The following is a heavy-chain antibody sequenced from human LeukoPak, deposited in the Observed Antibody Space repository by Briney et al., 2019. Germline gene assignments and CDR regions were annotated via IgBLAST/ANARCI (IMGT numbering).Heavy chain of an antibody. CDR2: IIPILGIA. J-gene: IGHJ6*03. D-gene: IGHD2-2*01. CDR1: GGTFSSYA. V-gene: IGHV1-69*04. CDR3: ARDSVVVPAAILYYYYYMDV. Sequence: SVKVSCKASGGTFSSYAISWGRQAPGQGLEWMGRIIPILGIANYAQKFQGRVTITADKSTSTAYMELSSLRSEDTAVYYCARDSVVVPAAILYYYYYMDVWGKGTTVTVSS.